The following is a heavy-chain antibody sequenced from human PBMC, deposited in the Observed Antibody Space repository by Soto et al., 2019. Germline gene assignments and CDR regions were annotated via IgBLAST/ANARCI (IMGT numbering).Heavy chain of an antibody. CDR1: GYTFTDYY. Sequence: QVQLVQSGAEVKKPGASVMVSCRASGYTFTDYYVHWVRQAPGQGLEWMGWINPNSGGTKYAQKFQGWVTMTRDTSISTVYMELTRLTSDDTAVYYCARDPGHWGRTDWYFNLWGRGTLVTVSS. D-gene: IGHD7-27*01. CDR3: ARDPGHWGRTDWYFNL. CDR2: INPNSGGT. J-gene: IGHJ2*01. V-gene: IGHV1-2*04.